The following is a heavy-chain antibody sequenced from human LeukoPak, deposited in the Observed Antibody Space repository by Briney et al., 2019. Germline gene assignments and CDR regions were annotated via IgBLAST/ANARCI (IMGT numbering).Heavy chain of an antibody. J-gene: IGHJ4*02. CDR1: GGSISSRSYY. CDR3: ARRGYLYDISGYYYFDH. V-gene: IGHV4-39*07. CDR2: IHYSGNT. D-gene: IGHD3-22*01. Sequence: PSETLSLTCTVSGGSISSRSYYWGWIRQPPGKGLEWIGIIHYSGNTYYNPSLKSRVTMSVDTSKNQFSLKLRSVTAADTAVYYCARRGYLYDISGYYYFDHWGQGTLVTVSS.